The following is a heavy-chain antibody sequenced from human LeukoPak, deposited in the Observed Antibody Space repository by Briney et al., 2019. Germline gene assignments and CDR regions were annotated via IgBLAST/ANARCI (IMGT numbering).Heavy chain of an antibody. Sequence: PGGALRLFCGASGFTFSSHWMRWVRQAPGKGLEWGANIKQDGSEKYYVDSVKGRFTISRDNAKNSLYLQMNSLRAEDTAVYYCALRYYDFWSGHKGAFDIWGQGTMVTVSS. CDR1: GFTFSSHW. D-gene: IGHD3-3*01. CDR3: ALRYYDFWSGHKGAFDI. CDR2: IKQDGSEK. J-gene: IGHJ3*02. V-gene: IGHV3-7*01.